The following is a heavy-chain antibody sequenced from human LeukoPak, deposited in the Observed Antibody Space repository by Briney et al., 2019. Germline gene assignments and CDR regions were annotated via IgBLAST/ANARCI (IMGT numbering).Heavy chain of an antibody. CDR1: GGSISSSNW. J-gene: IGHJ6*04. V-gene: IGHV4-4*02. CDR3: AARYFDWLLSPYYYGMDV. D-gene: IGHD3-9*01. Sequence: SEILSLTCAVSGGSISSSNWWSWVRQPPGKGLEWIGEIYHSGSTNYNPSLKSRVTISVDKSKNQFSLKLSSVTAADTAVYYCAARYFDWLLSPYYYGMDVWGKGTTVTVSS. CDR2: IYHSGST.